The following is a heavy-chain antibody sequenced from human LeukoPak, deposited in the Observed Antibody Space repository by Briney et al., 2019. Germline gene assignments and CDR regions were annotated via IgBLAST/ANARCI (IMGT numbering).Heavy chain of an antibody. V-gene: IGHV3-23*01. CDR2: ISGSGGST. Sequence: GGSLRLSCAASGFTFSSYAMSWVRQAPGKGLEWVSAISGSGGSTYYADSVKGRFTISRDNSKNTLYLQMNSLRAEDTAVYYCAKDGWDIVVVPAAMWDYWGQGTLVTVSS. J-gene: IGHJ4*02. CDR1: GFTFSSYA. D-gene: IGHD2-2*01. CDR3: AKDGWDIVVVPAAMWDY.